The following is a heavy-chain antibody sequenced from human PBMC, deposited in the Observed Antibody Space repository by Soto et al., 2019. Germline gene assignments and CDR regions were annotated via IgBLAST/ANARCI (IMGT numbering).Heavy chain of an antibody. J-gene: IGHJ5*02. CDR2: IYHSGST. Sequence: SETLSLTCAVSGGSISSGGYSWSWIRQPPGKGLEWIGYIYHSGSTYYNPSLKSRVTISVDRSKNQFSLKLSSVTAADTAVYYCASSVNYGSGSYYLSDWFDPWGQGTLVTVS. CDR1: GGSISSGGYS. D-gene: IGHD3-10*01. V-gene: IGHV4-30-2*01. CDR3: ASSVNYGSGSYYLSDWFDP.